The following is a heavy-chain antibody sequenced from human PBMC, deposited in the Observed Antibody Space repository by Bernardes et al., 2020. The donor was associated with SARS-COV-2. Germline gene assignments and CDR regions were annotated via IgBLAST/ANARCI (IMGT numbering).Heavy chain of an antibody. CDR2: ISYDGSNK. Sequence: GGSLRLSCAASGFTFSSYGMHWVRQAPGKGLEWVAVISYDGSNKYYADSVKGRFTISRDNSKNTLYLQMNSLRAEDTAVYYCASAMSHNLIDYWGQGTLVTVSS. V-gene: IGHV3-30*03. J-gene: IGHJ4*02. CDR1: GFTFSSYG. D-gene: IGHD5-18*01. CDR3: ASAMSHNLIDY.